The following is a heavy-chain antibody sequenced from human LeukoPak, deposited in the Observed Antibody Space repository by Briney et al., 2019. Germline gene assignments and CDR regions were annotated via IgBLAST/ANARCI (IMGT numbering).Heavy chain of an antibody. D-gene: IGHD3-10*01. CDR3: ARISHYYGSGSYRASPKNLPDY. CDR2: ISSSSSYI. J-gene: IGHJ4*02. V-gene: IGHV3-21*01. CDR1: GFTFSSYS. Sequence: GGSLRLSCAASGFTFSSYSMNWVRQAPGEGLEWVSSISSSSSYIYYADSVKGRFTISRDNAKNSLYLQMNSLRAEDTAVYYCARISHYYGSGSYRASPKNLPDYWGQGTLVTVSS.